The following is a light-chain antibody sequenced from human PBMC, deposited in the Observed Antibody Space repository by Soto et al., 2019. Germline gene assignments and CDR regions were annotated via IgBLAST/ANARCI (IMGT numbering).Light chain of an antibody. CDR2: QDS. CDR1: KLGDKY. CDR3: QAWDSSTHNYV. J-gene: IGLJ1*01. Sequence: SYELTQPPSVSVSPGQTASITCSGDKLGDKYACWYQQKPGQSPVLVIYQDSKRPSGIPERFFGSNSGNTATLTISGTQAMDEADYYCQAWDSSTHNYVFGTGTKLTVL. V-gene: IGLV3-1*01.